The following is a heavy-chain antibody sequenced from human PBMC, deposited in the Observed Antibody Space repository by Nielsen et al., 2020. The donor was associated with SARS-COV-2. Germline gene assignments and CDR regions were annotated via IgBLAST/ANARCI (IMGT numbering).Heavy chain of an antibody. Sequence: SETLSLTCAVYGGSFSGYYWSWIRQPPGKGLEWIGEINHSGSTNYNPSLKSRVTISVDTSKNQFSLKLSSVTAADTAVYYCARDPPYYYDSSGYPSQEAFDIWGQGTMVTVSS. J-gene: IGHJ3*02. CDR2: INHSGST. CDR3: ARDPPYYYDSSGYPSQEAFDI. D-gene: IGHD3-22*01. CDR1: GGSFSGYY. V-gene: IGHV4-34*01.